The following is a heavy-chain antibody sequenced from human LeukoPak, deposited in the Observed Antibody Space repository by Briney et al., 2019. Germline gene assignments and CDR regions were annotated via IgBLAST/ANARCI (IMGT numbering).Heavy chain of an antibody. Sequence: SETLSLTCTVSGDSMSNFCWLWIRQSAGKGLEWIGRVYTSGRTNYNPSLESRVTMSIDTTNNQFSLKLNSVTAADTAIYYCAREYDRGSNDHWGQGTLVTVSS. CDR1: GDSMSNFC. CDR2: VYTSGRT. J-gene: IGHJ4*02. D-gene: IGHD1-14*01. V-gene: IGHV4-4*07. CDR3: AREYDRGSNDH.